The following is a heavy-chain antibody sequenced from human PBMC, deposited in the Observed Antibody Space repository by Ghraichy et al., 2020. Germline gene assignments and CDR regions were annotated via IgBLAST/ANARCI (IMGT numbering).Heavy chain of an antibody. CDR2: INHSGST. CDR3: ARVVAAGDGSSMDV. CDR1: GGSFSGYY. D-gene: IGHD6-13*01. V-gene: IGHV4-34*01. Sequence: SETLSLTCAVYGGSFSGYYWSWIRQPPGKGLEWIGEINHSGSTNYNPSLKSRVTISVDTSKNQFSLKLSSVTAADTAVYYCARVVAAGDGSSMDVWGQGTTVTVSS. J-gene: IGHJ6*02.